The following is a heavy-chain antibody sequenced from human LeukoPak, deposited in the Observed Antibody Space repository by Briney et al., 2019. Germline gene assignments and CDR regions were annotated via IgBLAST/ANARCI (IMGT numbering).Heavy chain of an antibody. D-gene: IGHD1-26*01. CDR3: ARLGLSGSWSYFDY. Sequence: PGGSLRLSCAASGFTVSSNYMSWVRQAPGKGLEWVSVIYSGGSTYYADSVKGRFTISRDNSKNTLYLQMNSLRAEDTAVYYCARLGLSGSWSYFDYWGRGTLVTVSS. J-gene: IGHJ4*02. V-gene: IGHV3-66*01. CDR1: GFTVSSNY. CDR2: IYSGGST.